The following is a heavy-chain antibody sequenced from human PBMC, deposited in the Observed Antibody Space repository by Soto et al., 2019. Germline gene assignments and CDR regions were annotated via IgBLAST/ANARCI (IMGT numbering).Heavy chain of an antibody. J-gene: IGHJ4*02. CDR3: VRSLPTPDY. Sequence: EVQLVQSGAEVKKPGESLKISCKGSGYSFTSHWIAWVRQMPGKGLEWMGIIFPGDSDTRYSPSFQGQVTISADRSINTAYLQWSSLKASDTAMYYCVRSLPTPDYWGPGTLVTVSS. CDR1: GYSFTSHW. V-gene: IGHV5-51*01. CDR2: IFPGDSDT.